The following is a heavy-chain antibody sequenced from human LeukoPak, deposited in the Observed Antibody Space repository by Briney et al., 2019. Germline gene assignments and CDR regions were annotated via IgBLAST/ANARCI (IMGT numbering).Heavy chain of an antibody. CDR3: AKRTYSSSGAFDY. J-gene: IGHJ4*02. V-gene: IGHV3-23*01. CDR1: GFTFSNYA. CDR2: ITDSGIT. D-gene: IGHD6-6*01. Sequence: GGSLRLFCAASGFTFSNYAMSWVRQAPGKGLEWISTITDSGITYYADSVKGRFTISRDNSRNTLYLQMNSLRAEDTAVYYCAKRTYSSSGAFDYWGQGTLVTVSS.